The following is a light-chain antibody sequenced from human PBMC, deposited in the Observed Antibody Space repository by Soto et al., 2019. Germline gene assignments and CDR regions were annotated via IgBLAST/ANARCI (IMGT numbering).Light chain of an antibody. J-gene: IGLJ1*01. CDR1: SPNIGAGYD. Sequence: QSVLTQPPSVSGAPGQRVTISCTGSSPNIGAGYDVHWYQQLPGTAPKLLIYANTNRPSGVPGRFSGSKSGTSATLAITGLQAEDEADYYCQSYDSSLSGYVFGTGTKVT. CDR2: ANT. V-gene: IGLV1-40*01. CDR3: QSYDSSLSGYV.